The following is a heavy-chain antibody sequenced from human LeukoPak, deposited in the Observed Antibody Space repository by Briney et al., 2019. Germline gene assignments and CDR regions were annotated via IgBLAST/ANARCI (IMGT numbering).Heavy chain of an antibody. CDR2: ISSSSSYI. CDR1: GFTFSSYS. V-gene: IGHV3-21*04. J-gene: IGHJ6*03. Sequence: GGSLRLSCAASGFTFSSYSMNWVRQAPGKGLEWVSSISSSSSYIYYADSVKGRFTISRDNSKNTLYMQMNSLRAEDTAVYYCAKSPYDGPSNYYMDVWGKGTTVTISS. CDR3: AKSPYDGPSNYYMDV. D-gene: IGHD1-1*01.